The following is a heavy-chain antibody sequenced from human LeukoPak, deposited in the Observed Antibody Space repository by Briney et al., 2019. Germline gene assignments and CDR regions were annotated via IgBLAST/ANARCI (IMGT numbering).Heavy chain of an antibody. CDR1: GFSFSDYA. V-gene: IGHV3-30-3*01. D-gene: IGHD3-16*01. CDR2: VSNDGTNR. J-gene: IGHJ3*02. CDR3: ARRRIPGRGSDAFDI. Sequence: GGSLRLSCAASGFSFSDYAIHWVRQAPGKGLEWVAGVSNDGTNRLYADSVKGRFIISRDNSETTVYLQMNSLSPEDMALYYCARRRIPGRGSDAFDIWGQGTMVTVSS.